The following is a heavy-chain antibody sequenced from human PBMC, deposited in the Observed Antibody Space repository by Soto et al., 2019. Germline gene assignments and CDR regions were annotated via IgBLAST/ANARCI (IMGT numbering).Heavy chain of an antibody. CDR1: GFTFSSYE. CDR3: AKGVVPDFWSDRGLHGMDV. D-gene: IGHD3-3*01. CDR2: ISSSGSTI. V-gene: IGHV3-48*03. J-gene: IGHJ6*02. Sequence: PGGSLRLSCAASGFTFSSYEMNWVRQAPGKGLEWASYISSSGSTIYYADSVKGRFTISRDNSKNTLYLQMNSLRAEDTAVYYCAKGVVPDFWSDRGLHGMDVWGQGTTVTVSS.